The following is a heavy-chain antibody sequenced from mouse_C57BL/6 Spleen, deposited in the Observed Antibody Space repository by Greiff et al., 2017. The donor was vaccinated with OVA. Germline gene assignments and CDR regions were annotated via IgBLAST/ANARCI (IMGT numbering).Heavy chain of an antibody. J-gene: IGHJ3*01. CDR1: GFTFSDYG. Sequence: EVHLVESGGGLVKPGGSLKLSCAASGFTFSDYGMHWVRQAPEKGLAWVAYISSGSSTIYYADTVKGRFTISRDNAKNTLFLQMTSLRSEDTAMYYCARDGYYEGFAYWGQGTLVTVSA. CDR3: ARDGYYEGFAY. D-gene: IGHD2-3*01. V-gene: IGHV5-17*01. CDR2: ISSGSSTI.